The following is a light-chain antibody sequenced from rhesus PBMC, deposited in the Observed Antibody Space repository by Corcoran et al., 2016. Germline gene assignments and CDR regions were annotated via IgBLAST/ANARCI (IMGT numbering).Light chain of an antibody. V-gene: IGKV1-43*02. CDR1: QGITTS. J-gene: IGKJ1*01. CDR3: QKYNTDPPT. Sequence: DIQMTQSPSSLSASVGDRVIITCRASQGITTSLNWYQQKPGKPPKRLISKTSSLESGVPSRFSGGGSGKDFTLTSSSLQPEDFATYYCQKYNTDPPTFGQGTRVEIK. CDR2: KTS.